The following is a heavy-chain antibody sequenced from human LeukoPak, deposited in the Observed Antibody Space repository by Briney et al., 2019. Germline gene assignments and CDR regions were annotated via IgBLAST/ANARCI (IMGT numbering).Heavy chain of an antibody. J-gene: IGHJ3*02. V-gene: IGHV1-69*06. CDR1: GGTFNSYA. Sequence: SVKVSCKASGGTFNSYAISWVRQAPGQGLEWMGGIIAMSDTANYPQKFRGRLTITADIPTSTVYMELSSLRSEDTAVYYCAREDDTGRYMGDDAFDIWGQGTMVTVSS. CDR3: AREDDTGRYMGDDAFDI. D-gene: IGHD1-26*01. CDR2: IIAMSDTA.